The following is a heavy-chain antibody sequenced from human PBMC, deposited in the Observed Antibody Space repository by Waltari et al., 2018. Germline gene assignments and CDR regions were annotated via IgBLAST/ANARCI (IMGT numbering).Heavy chain of an antibody. D-gene: IGHD3-3*01. J-gene: IGHJ4*02. CDR3: ARELRFYK. V-gene: IGHV3-7*03. CDR2: IKQDGSEK. CDR1: GFTFSSYW. Sequence: EVQLVESGGDLVQPGGSLRLSCAASGFTFSSYWRSWVRQAPGKGLEWVANIKQDGSEKYYVDSVKGRFTISRDNAKNSLYLQMNSLRAEDTAVYYCARELRFYKWGQGTLVTVSS.